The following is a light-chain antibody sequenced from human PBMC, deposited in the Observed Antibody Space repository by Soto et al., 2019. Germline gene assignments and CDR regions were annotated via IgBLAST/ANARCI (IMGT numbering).Light chain of an antibody. J-gene: IGKJ3*01. CDR2: AAS. CDR1: QGISNW. V-gene: IGKV1D-12*01. CDR3: QQGNSFPFT. Sequence: DTHLTQSPSSVSASVGDRVSITCRASQGISNWLAWYQQKPGRAPKLLIYAASSLQSGVSSRFSGSGSGTDFTLTISSLQPEDFATYYCQQGNSFPFTFGPGTKVDIK.